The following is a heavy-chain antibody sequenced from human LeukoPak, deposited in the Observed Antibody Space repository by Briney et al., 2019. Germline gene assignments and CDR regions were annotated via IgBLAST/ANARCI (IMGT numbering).Heavy chain of an antibody. CDR2: ITSSSSYI. V-gene: IGHV3-21*01. D-gene: IGHD3-10*01. CDR1: GFTFSSPI. J-gene: IGHJ4*02. Sequence: GGSLRLSCAASGFTFSSPIMNWVRQAPGKGLEWVSSITSSSSYIYYADSVKGRFTISRDNAKNSLYLQMNSLRAEDTAVYYCARGSGSGSYNFDYWGQGTLVTVSS. CDR3: ARGSGSGSYNFDY.